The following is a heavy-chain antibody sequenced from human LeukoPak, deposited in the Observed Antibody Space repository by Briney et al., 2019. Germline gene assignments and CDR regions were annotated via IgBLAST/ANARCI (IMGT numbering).Heavy chain of an antibody. D-gene: IGHD6-19*01. J-gene: IGHJ6*03. CDR1: GGTFSSYA. CDR2: IIPIFGTA. Sequence: SVKVPCKASGGTFSSYAISWVRQAPGQGLEWMGGIIPIFGTANYAQKFQGRVTITADESTSTAYMELSSLRSEDTAVYYCARSPVAPPNYYYMDVWGKGTTVTISS. CDR3: ARSPVAPPNYYYMDV. V-gene: IGHV1-69*13.